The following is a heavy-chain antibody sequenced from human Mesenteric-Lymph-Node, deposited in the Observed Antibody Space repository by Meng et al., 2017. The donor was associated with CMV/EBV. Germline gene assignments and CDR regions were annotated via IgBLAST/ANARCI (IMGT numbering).Heavy chain of an antibody. CDR1: GFTFSSYA. J-gene: IGHJ3*02. CDR3: AKPGPSGNFDWLGNALDI. Sequence: GESLKISCAASGFTFSSYAMSWVRQAPGKGLEWVSVVFTNGFRTYYADSVKGRFTISRDNSKNTLYLQMNSLRAEDTAVYYCAKPGPSGNFDWLGNALDIWGQGTMVTVSS. CDR2: VFTNGFRT. V-gene: IGHV3-23*01. D-gene: IGHD3-9*01.